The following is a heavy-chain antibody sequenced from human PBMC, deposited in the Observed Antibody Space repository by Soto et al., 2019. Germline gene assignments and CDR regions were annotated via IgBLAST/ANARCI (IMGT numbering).Heavy chain of an antibody. CDR1: GGSFSGYD. J-gene: IGHJ4*02. V-gene: IGHV4-34*01. D-gene: IGHD2-8*02. CDR3: ARDKITGLFDY. CDR2: INHSGST. Sequence: QVQLQQWGAGLLKPSETLSLTCAVYGGSFSGYDWTGIRQPPGTGLEWIGEINHSGSTNYNPSLKRRVTISVDTSKNQFSLQLTSVTAADTAVYYCARDKITGLFDYWGQGTLVTVSS.